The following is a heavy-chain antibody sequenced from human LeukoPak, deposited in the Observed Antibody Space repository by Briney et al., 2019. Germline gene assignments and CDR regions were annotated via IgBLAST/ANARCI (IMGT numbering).Heavy chain of an antibody. CDR3: ARAGYYDSSGKELFDY. CDR2: IYYSGSN. D-gene: IGHD3-22*01. V-gene: IGHV4-59*01. CDR1: GGSISSYY. J-gene: IGHJ4*02. Sequence: PSETLSLTCTVSGGSISSYYSSWTRQPPGKGLECIGYIYYSGSNNYKPSLKSRVTISVDKSKNQFSLKLSSVTAADTAVYYCARAGYYDSSGKELFDYWGQGTLVTVSS.